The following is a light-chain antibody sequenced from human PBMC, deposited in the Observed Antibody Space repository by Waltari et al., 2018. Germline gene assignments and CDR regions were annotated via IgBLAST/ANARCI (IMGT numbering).Light chain of an antibody. CDR2: GAS. CDR3: QQYNNWPPMT. J-gene: IGKJ1*01. CDR1: QSGSSN. Sequence: EIVMTQSPATLSVSPGERATLSCRASQSGSSNLAWSQQKPGQAPRLLIYGASTRATGIPARFSGSGSGTEFTLTISSMQSEDFAVYYCQQYNNWPPMTFGQGTKVEIK. V-gene: IGKV3-15*01.